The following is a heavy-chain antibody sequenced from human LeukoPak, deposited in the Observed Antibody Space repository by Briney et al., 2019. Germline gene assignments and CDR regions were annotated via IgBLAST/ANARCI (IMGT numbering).Heavy chain of an antibody. V-gene: IGHV3-74*01. CDR1: GFTFSSFW. D-gene: IGHD6-19*01. J-gene: IGHJ4*02. CDR2: INSVGSST. Sequence: HPGGSLRLPCAAFGFTFSSFWMHSVRQAPGKGLVWVSRINSVGSSTSYADSVKGRFTSSRDNAKNTLYLQMNSLRAEDTAVYYCARERTSGWDAFDFWGQRTLVTVSS. CDR3: ARERTSGWDAFDF.